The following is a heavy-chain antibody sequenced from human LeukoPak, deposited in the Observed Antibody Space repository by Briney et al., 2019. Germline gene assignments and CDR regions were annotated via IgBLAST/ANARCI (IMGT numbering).Heavy chain of an antibody. CDR2: ISAYNGNT. J-gene: IGHJ3*02. CDR3: ARHHSAYQLPEADDAFDI. V-gene: IGHV1-18*04. Sequence: ASVTLSCTASGFTFTSYGISWVRQAPGQGLEWMGWISAYNGNTNYAHKLQGRVTMTTDTSTSTAYMEPRSLRSDDTAVYYCARHHSAYQLPEADDAFDIWGQGTMVTVSS. D-gene: IGHD2-2*01. CDR1: GFTFTSYG.